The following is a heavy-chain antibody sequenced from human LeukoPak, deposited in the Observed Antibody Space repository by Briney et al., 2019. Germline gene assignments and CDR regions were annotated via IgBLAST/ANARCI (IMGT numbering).Heavy chain of an antibody. CDR2: IYYSGST. CDR3: ARLPMAMRVFDY. CDR1: GFTVSSNY. D-gene: IGHD3-10*01. Sequence: GSLRLSCAASGFTVSSNYMSWVRQPPGKGLEWIGSIYYSGSTYHNPSLKSRVTISVDTSKNQFSLKLSSVTAADTAVYYCARLPMAMRVFDYWGQGTLVTVSS. J-gene: IGHJ4*02. V-gene: IGHV4-39*01.